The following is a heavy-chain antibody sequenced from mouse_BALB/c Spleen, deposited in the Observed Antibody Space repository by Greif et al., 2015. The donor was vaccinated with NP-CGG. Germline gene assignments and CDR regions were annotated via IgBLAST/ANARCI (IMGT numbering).Heavy chain of an antibody. CDR1: GYTFTSYW. CDR3: ARRSNWDFDY. Sequence: QVQLKQSGAELAKPGASVKMSCKASGYTFTSYWMHWVKQRPGQGLEWIGYINPSTGYTEYNQKFKDKATLTADKSSSTAYMQLSSLTSEDSAVYYCARRSNWDFDYWGQGTTLTVSS. CDR2: INPSTGYT. D-gene: IGHD4-1*01. J-gene: IGHJ2*01. V-gene: IGHV1-7*01.